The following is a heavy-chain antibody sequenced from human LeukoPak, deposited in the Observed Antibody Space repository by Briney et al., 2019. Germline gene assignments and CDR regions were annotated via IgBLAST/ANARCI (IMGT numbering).Heavy chain of an antibody. V-gene: IGHV3-21*06. CDR2: ISASGDYI. Sequence: GGSLRLSCAASGFTFSNAWMSWVRQAPGKGLEWVSSISASGDYIYYADSVKGRFTISRDNAKNSLFLQINSLRAEDTAVYYCAREKWELLAFDYWGQGTLVTVSS. CDR1: GFTFSNAW. J-gene: IGHJ4*02. D-gene: IGHD1-26*01. CDR3: AREKWELLAFDY.